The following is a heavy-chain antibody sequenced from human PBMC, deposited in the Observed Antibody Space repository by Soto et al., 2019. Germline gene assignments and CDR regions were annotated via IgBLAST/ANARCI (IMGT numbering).Heavy chain of an antibody. CDR2: INAANGDT. V-gene: IGHV1-3*01. CDR3: VRRHVSATGIDWFDP. Sequence: ASVKVSCKASGYTFSSYGIHWVRQAPGQRLEWMGWINAANGDTKYSPKFQGRVTITRDTSASTAYMELSSLRSEDTAVYYCVRRHVSATGIDWFDPWGQGTLVTVSS. J-gene: IGHJ5*02. D-gene: IGHD6-13*01. CDR1: GYTFSSYG.